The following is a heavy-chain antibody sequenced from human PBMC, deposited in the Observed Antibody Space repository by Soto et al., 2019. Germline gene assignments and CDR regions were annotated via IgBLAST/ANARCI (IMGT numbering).Heavy chain of an antibody. Sequence: QVQLQESGPALVKPSETLSLTCSVSGGSISNHYWSWLRQPPGKGLEWIGYIYYNGKTNYNPSLKSRVTMSVDTCRNQSSLKLTSVTAADTAVYYCTRANWYSEYWGQGTLVTVSS. V-gene: IGHV4-59*11. CDR3: TRANWYSEY. J-gene: IGHJ4*02. CDR2: IYYNGKT. CDR1: GGSISNHY. D-gene: IGHD7-27*01.